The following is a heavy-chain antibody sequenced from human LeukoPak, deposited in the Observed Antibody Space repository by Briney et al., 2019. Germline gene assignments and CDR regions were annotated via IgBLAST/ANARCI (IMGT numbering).Heavy chain of an antibody. CDR2: IYTSGST. CDR3: ARDSEDGDDAFDI. CDR1: GGSISSGSYY. Sequence: SETLSLTCTVSGGSISSGSYYWSWIRQPAGMGLEWIGRIYTSGSTNYNPSLKSRVTISVDTSKNQFSLKLSSVTAADTAVYYCARDSEDGDDAFDIWGQGTMVTVSS. D-gene: IGHD4-17*01. V-gene: IGHV4-61*02. J-gene: IGHJ3*02.